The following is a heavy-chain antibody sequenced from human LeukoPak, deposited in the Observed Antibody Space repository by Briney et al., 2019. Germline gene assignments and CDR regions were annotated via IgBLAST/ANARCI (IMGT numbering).Heavy chain of an antibody. CDR1: GFTFSSNY. Sequence: PGGSLRLSCAASGFTFSSNYMSWVRQAPGKGLEWVSVIYSGGSTYYADSVKGRFTISRDNSKNTLYLQMNSLRAEDTAVYYCAKDGSSWYRYWFDPWGQGTLVTVSS. V-gene: IGHV3-66*01. J-gene: IGHJ5*02. D-gene: IGHD6-13*01. CDR2: IYSGGST. CDR3: AKDGSSWYRYWFDP.